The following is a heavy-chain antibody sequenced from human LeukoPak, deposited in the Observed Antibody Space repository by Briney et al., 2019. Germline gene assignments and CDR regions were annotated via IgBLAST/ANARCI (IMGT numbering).Heavy chain of an antibody. CDR1: GFTFSSYA. Sequence: GGSLRLSCAASGFTFSSYAMSWVRQNPGKRLEWVSAISGSGGSTYYADSVKGRFTISRDNSKNTLFLQMNSLRVEDTAPYYCAKSVAIYFYYGLDVWGQGTTVAVSS. CDR2: ISGSGGST. V-gene: IGHV3-23*01. CDR3: AKSVAIYFYYGLDV. J-gene: IGHJ6*02. D-gene: IGHD3-3*01.